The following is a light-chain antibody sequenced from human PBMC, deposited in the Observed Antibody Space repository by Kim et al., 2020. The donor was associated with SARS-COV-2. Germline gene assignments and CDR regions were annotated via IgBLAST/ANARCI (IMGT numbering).Light chain of an antibody. CDR3: QQYNSYPLT. J-gene: IGKJ4*01. CDR2: KAS. Sequence: DIQMTQSPSTLSASVGDRVTITCRATQSVNSWLAWYQQKPGKAPKLLIYKASKLESWVPSRFSGSGSGTDFTLTISSLQPDDFATYYCQQYNSYPLTFGGGTKVDIK. CDR1: QSVNSW. V-gene: IGKV1-5*03.